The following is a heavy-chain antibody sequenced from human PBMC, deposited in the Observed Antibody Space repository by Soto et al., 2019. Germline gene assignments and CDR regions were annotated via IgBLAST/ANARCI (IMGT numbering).Heavy chain of an antibody. CDR2: ISYDGSNK. V-gene: IGHV3-30*18. CDR1: GFTFTSYG. J-gene: IGHJ3*02. CDR3: AKDYGRGCDWLRVGDASDI. D-gene: IGHD5-12*01. Sequence: QVQLVESGGGVVQPGRSLRLSCAASGFTFTSYGMHWVRQAPGKGLEWVAVISYDGSNKYYADSVKGRFTISRDTSKNTLYLQMNSLRAEDTAMYYCAKDYGRGCDWLRVGDASDIWGQGTMVTVSS.